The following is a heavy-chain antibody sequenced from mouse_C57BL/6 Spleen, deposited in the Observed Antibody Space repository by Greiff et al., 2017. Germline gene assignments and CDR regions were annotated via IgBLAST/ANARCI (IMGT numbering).Heavy chain of an antibody. CDR1: GYTFTSYW. D-gene: IGHD3-2*02. J-gene: IGHJ2*01. CDR2: IYPGSGST. V-gene: IGHV1-55*01. Sequence: VQLQQPGAELVKPGASVKMSCKASGYTFTSYWITWVKQRPGQGLEWIGDIYPGSGSTNYNEKFKSKATLTVDTSSSTAYMQLSSLTSEDSAVYYCAREQLRLQRYFDYWGQGTTLTVSS. CDR3: AREQLRLQRYFDY.